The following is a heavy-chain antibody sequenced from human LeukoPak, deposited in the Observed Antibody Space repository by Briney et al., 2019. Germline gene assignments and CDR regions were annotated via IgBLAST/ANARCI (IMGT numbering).Heavy chain of an antibody. J-gene: IGHJ4*02. V-gene: IGHV3-23*01. CDR3: ANSLVGGYDFRY. CDR2: ISGSGGST. CDR1: GFTFSSYA. Sequence: GGSLRLSCAASGFTFSSYAMSWVRQAPGKGLEWVSAISGSGGSTYYADSVKGRFTISRDNAKNSLYLQMNSLRAEDTALYYCANSLVGGYDFRYWGQGTLVTVSS. D-gene: IGHD5-12*01.